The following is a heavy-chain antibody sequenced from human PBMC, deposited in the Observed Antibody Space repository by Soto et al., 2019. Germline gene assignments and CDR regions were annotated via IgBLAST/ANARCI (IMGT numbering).Heavy chain of an antibody. CDR1: GYTFTSYG. CDR2: ISAYNGNT. J-gene: IGHJ4*02. V-gene: IGHV1-18*01. Sequence: ASVKVSCKAAGYTFTSYGISWVRQAPGQGLEWMGWISAYNGNTNYAQKLQGRVTMTTDTSTSTAYMELRSLRSDDTAVNYCARVRGQWLTRHWDYWGQGTLVTVSS. D-gene: IGHD6-19*01. CDR3: ARVRGQWLTRHWDY.